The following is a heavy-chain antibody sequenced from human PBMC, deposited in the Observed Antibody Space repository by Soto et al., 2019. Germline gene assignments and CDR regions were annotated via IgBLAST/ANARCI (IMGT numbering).Heavy chain of an antibody. V-gene: IGHV5-51*01. J-gene: IGHJ4*02. CDR3: ARSPRRSQYFDF. CDR1: GYTFSNFW. CDR2: IYPGDHET. Sequence: PGESLKISCQCSGYTFSNFWIGWVRQLPGQGLEWMGIIYPGDHETRYSPSFLGKVTISAETSINTAYLQWSSLEASDSAFYFCARSPRRSQYFDFWGQGDLVTVSS.